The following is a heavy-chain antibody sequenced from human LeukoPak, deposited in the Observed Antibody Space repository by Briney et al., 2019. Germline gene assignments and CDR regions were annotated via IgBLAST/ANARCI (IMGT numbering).Heavy chain of an antibody. CDR1: GFTFSSYW. CDR2: IKQDGSEK. J-gene: IGHJ4*02. Sequence: PGGSLRLSRAASGFTFSSYWMSGVRQAPGKGLEWVANIKQDGSEKYYVDSVKGRFTISRDNAKNSLYLQMHSLRVEDTAVYFCARGEEKATIKALDSWGQGTLVTVSS. V-gene: IGHV3-7*01. CDR3: ARGEEKATIKALDS. D-gene: IGHD5-24*01.